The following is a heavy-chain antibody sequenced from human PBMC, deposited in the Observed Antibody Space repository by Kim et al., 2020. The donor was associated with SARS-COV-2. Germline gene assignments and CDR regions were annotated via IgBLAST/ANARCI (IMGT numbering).Heavy chain of an antibody. CDR1: GGTFSSYA. Sequence: SVKVSCKASGGTFSSYAISWVRQAPGQGLEWMGGIIPIFGTANYAQKFQGRVTITADESTSTAYMELSSLRSEDTAVYYCARDRTGTQRHDAFDIWGQGTMVTVSS. J-gene: IGHJ3*02. D-gene: IGHD1-7*01. CDR3: ARDRTGTQRHDAFDI. CDR2: IIPIFGTA. V-gene: IGHV1-69*13.